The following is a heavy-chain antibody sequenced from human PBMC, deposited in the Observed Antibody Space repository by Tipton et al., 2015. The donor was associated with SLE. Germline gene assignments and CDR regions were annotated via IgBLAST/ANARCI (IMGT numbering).Heavy chain of an antibody. Sequence: TLSLTCTVSGGSISSSSYYWGWIRQPPGKGLEWIGYIYYSGSTNYNPSPKSRVPISVDTSKNQFSLKLSSVTAADTAVYYCARAPWYPVYFDLWGRGTLVTVSS. D-gene: IGHD2-15*01. V-gene: IGHV4-61*05. CDR1: GGSISSSSYY. CDR3: ARAPWYPVYFDL. CDR2: IYYSGST. J-gene: IGHJ2*01.